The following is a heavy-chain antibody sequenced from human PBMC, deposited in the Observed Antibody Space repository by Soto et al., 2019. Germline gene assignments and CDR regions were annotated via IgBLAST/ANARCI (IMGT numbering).Heavy chain of an antibody. J-gene: IGHJ4*02. Sequence: GSRRLSCAPSAFTLSSYSMKWVRQAPGKGMEWVSYISSSSSTIYYADSVKGRFTISRDNAKNSLYLQMNSLRDEDTAVYYCARDALAFDYWGQGTLVTVSS. CDR2: ISSSSSTI. CDR1: AFTLSSYS. CDR3: ARDALAFDY. V-gene: IGHV3-48*02.